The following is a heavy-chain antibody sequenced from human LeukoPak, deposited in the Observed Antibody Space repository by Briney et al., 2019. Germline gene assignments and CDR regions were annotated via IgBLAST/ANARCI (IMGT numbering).Heavy chain of an antibody. D-gene: IGHD4-11*01. V-gene: IGHV3-30*02. CDR2: IRYDGSDK. J-gene: IGHJ4*02. CDR1: GFTFSTYG. CDR3: AKDRDSTYAFDY. Sequence: GGSLRLSCAASGFTFSTYGMHWVRQAPGKGLEWVAFIRYDGSDKYYADSVKGRFTISRDNSKNTLYLQMNSLRAEDTAVYYCAKDRDSTYAFDYWGQGTLVTVSS.